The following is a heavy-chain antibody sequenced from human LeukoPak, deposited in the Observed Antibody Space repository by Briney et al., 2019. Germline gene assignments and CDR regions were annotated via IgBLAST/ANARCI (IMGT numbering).Heavy chain of an antibody. J-gene: IGHJ6*02. CDR1: GFTFSSYS. CDR2: ISSSSSYI. D-gene: IGHD2-15*01. V-gene: IGHV3-21*01. Sequence: TPGGSLRLSCAASGFTFSSYSMTWVRQAPGKGLEWVSSISSSSSYIYYADSVKGRFTISRDNAKNSLYLQMNSLRAEDTAVYYCARVGCSGGSCYSGDYYYYYGMDVWGQGTTVTVSS. CDR3: ARVGCSGGSCYSGDYYYYYGMDV.